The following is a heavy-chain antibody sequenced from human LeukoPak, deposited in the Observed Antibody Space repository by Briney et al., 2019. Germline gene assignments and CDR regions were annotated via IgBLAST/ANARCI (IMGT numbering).Heavy chain of an antibody. CDR1: GYTFTGYY. CDR3: AREGGGSGYIKHFDY. Sequence: GASVKVSCKASGYTFTGYYMHWVRQAPGQGLEWMGIINPSGGSTSYAQKFQGRVTMTRDMSTSTVYMELNSLRSEDTAVYYCAREGGGSGYIKHFDYWGQGTLVTVSS. CDR2: INPSGGST. J-gene: IGHJ4*02. V-gene: IGHV1-46*01. D-gene: IGHD3-10*01.